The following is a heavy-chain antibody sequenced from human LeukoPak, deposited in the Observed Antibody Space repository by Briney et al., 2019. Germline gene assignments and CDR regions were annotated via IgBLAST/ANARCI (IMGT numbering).Heavy chain of an antibody. CDR2: IYPGDSDT. D-gene: IGHD4-17*01. J-gene: IGHJ1*01. V-gene: IGHV5-51*01. CDR3: ARHGGYGDYLTEYFQH. CDR1: GYSFTSYW. Sequence: GESLKISCKGSGYSFTSYWIGWVRQMPGKGLERMGIIYPGDSDTRYSPSFQGQVTISADKSISTAYLQWSSLKASDTAMYYCARHGGYGDYLTEYFQHWGQGTLVTVSS.